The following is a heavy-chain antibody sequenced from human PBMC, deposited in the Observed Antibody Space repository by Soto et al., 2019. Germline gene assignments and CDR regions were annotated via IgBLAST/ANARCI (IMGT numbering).Heavy chain of an antibody. CDR2: GHASGTT. V-gene: IGHV4-4*07. Sequence: SETLSLTCTVSGDSVSDYYWSWIRQPAGKGLEWIGRGHASGTTNYNPSLKSRITMSVDTSTNQFSLKLTSVTAADTAVYYCARELSAITMVRGGWFDPWRQGTLVPSPQ. J-gene: IGHJ5*02. D-gene: IGHD3-10*01. CDR1: GDSVSDYY. CDR3: ARELSAITMVRGGWFDP.